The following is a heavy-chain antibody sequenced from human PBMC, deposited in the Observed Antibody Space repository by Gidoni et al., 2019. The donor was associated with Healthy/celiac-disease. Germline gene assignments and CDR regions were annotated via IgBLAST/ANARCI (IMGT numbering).Heavy chain of an antibody. CDR2: IYPGDSDT. D-gene: IGHD6-6*01. J-gene: IGHJ6*02. Sequence: EVQLVQSGAEVKKPGESLKISCKGSGYSFTSYWIGWVRQMPGKGLEWMGIIYPGDSDTRYSPSFQGQVTISADKSISTAYLQWSSLKASDTAMYYCARFYWDSSSSQNYYGMDVWGQGTTVTVSS. CDR1: GYSFTSYW. V-gene: IGHV5-51*01. CDR3: ARFYWDSSSSQNYYGMDV.